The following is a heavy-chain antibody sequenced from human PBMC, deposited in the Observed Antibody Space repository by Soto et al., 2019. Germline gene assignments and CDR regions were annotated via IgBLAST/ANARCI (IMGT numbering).Heavy chain of an antibody. V-gene: IGHV3-74*01. D-gene: IGHD3-22*01. CDR1: GFTLSHNW. Sequence: GGSLRLSGAASGFTLSHNWMHWVRQGPGKGLEWVSRIDSDGISTTYADSVKGRFTISRDNAKNTLYLQMNSLRAEDTAVYYCARFGTYYDSSGFAYWGQGTLVTVSS. J-gene: IGHJ4*02. CDR2: IDSDGIST. CDR3: ARFGTYYDSSGFAY.